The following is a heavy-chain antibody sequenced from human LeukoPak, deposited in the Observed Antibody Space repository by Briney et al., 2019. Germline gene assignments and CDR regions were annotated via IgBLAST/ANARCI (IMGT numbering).Heavy chain of an antibody. J-gene: IGHJ5*02. CDR2: INQSGST. CDR1: GGSFSGYY. V-gene: IGHV4-34*01. Sequence: PSETLSLTCAVYGGSFSGYYGSWIRQPPGKGLEWIGEINQSGSTNYNPSLKSRVTIPVDTSKNQFSLKLSSVTAADTAVYYCARGHKWGRSWFDPWGQGTLVTVSS. CDR3: ARGHKWGRSWFDP. D-gene: IGHD3-16*01.